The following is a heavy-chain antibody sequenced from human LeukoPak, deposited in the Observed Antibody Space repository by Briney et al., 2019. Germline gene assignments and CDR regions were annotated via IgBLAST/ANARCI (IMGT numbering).Heavy chain of an antibody. V-gene: IGHV3-66*04. CDR2: IYSGGST. D-gene: IGHD3-10*01. CDR3: ARPLGSKGFDY. Sequence: GGSLRLSCAASGFTVSSDYMSWVRQAPGKGLEWVSVIYSGGSTYYADSVKGRFTISRDNSKNTLYLQMNSLRAEDTAVYYCARPLGSKGFDYWGQGTLVTVSS. CDR1: GFTVSSDY. J-gene: IGHJ4*02.